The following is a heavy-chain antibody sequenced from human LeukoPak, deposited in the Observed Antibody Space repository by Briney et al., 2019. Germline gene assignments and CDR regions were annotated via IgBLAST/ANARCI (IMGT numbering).Heavy chain of an antibody. CDR3: AKAEGSSTWYRGEYFQH. V-gene: IGHV3-23*01. J-gene: IGHJ1*01. CDR2: ISISGGST. CDR1: GFSFSNYA. Sequence: GGSLRLSCAASGFSFSNYAMSWVRQAPGKGLEWVSSISISGGSTYYTDSVKGRFTISRDNSKNTLYLQMTSLRAEDTAIYYCAKAEGSSTWYRGEYFQHWGQGTLVTVSS. D-gene: IGHD6-13*01.